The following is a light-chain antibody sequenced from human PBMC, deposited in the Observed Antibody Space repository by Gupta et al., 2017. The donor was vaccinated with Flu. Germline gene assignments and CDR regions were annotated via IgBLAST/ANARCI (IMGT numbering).Light chain of an antibody. CDR2: AVS. CDR3: SSYKSNANYERNLE. CDR1: SSDVGAYNF. Sequence: QPALTQPASVSGSPGQSITISCTGTSSDVGAYNFVSWYQLHPGKAPKLIIYAVSYQSSGVSNSFSGSYSGNTASLTISGLQAEDEADYYCSSYKSNANYERNLEFGGGTKLTGL. V-gene: IGLV2-14*01. J-gene: IGLJ2*01.